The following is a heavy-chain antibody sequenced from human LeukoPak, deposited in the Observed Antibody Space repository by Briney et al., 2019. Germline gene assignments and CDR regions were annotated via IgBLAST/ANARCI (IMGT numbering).Heavy chain of an antibody. Sequence: SETLSLTCAVSGGSISSSNWWSWVRQPPGKGLEWIGEIYHSGSTNYNPSLKSRVTISVDTSKNQLSLKVSSVTAADTAVYHCARRTAAGTLDYWGQGTLVTVSS. J-gene: IGHJ4*02. CDR1: GGSISSSNW. CDR2: IYHSGST. CDR3: ARRTAAGTLDY. D-gene: IGHD6-13*01. V-gene: IGHV4-4*02.